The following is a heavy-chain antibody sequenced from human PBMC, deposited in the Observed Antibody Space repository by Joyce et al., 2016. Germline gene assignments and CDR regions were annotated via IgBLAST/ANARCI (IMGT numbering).Heavy chain of an antibody. CDR1: GESFSAYF. J-gene: IGHJ4*02. CDR3: AKLGMTTGDDY. V-gene: IGHV4-34*01. Sequence: QVQVQQWGAGLLKSSETLSLTCAVYGESFSAYFWSWIRQPPGKGLEWIGEINHSGSTHYNPSLKSRVTVSVDTSKNQLSLKLRSVTAADTAVYYCAKLGMTTGDDYWGQGTLVTVSS. D-gene: IGHD4-11*01. CDR2: INHSGST.